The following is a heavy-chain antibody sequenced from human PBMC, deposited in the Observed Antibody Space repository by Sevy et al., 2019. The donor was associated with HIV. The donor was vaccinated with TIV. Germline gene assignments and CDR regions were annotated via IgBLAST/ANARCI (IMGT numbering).Heavy chain of an antibody. CDR2: INPSSGGT. D-gene: IGHD3-10*01. CDR1: GYTFTHYY. Sequence: ASVKVSCKASGYTFTHYYVHWVRQAPGQGPEWMGWINPSSGGTEYAQKFQGRVTMTSDTSTIYLELNSLSSDDTAVYYCARGSLWIRGVNYWGQGTLVTVSS. J-gene: IGHJ4*02. V-gene: IGHV1-2*02. CDR3: ARGSLWIRGVNY.